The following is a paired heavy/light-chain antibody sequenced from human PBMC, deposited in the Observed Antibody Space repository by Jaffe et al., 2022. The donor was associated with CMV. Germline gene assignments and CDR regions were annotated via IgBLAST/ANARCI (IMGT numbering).Heavy chain of an antibody. Sequence: EVQLVESGGGLVQPGGSLRLSCAASGFTFSSYAMSWVRQAPGKGLEWVSAISGSGGSTYYADSVKGRFTISRDNSKNTLYLQMNSLRAEDTAVYYCAKDAVPAAMYLPYYYYYMDVWGKGTTVTVSS. CDR2: ISGSGGST. CDR1: GFTFSSYA. J-gene: IGHJ6*03. D-gene: IGHD2-2*01. CDR3: AKDAVPAAMYLPYYYYYMDV. V-gene: IGHV3-23*04.
Light chain of an antibody. J-gene: IGKJ2*01. CDR3: QQYGSSLLA. Sequence: EIVLTQSPGTLSLSPGERATLSCRASQSVSSSYLAWYQQKPGQAPRLLIYGASSRATGIPDRFSGSGSGTDFTLTISRLEPEDFAVYYCQQYGSSLLAFGQGTKLEIK. CDR2: GAS. V-gene: IGKV3-20*01. CDR1: QSVSSSY.